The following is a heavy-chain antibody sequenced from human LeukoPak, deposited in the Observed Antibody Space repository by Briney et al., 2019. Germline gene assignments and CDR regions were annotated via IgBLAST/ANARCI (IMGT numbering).Heavy chain of an antibody. CDR2: IYYSGST. D-gene: IGHD3-22*01. Sequence: PSETLSLTCTVSGGSISSYYWSWIRQPPGKGLEWIGYIYYSGSTNYNPSLKSRVTISVDTSKNQFSLKLSSVTAADTAVYYCARGTGSSGYPRKTYYFDYWGQGTLVTVSS. J-gene: IGHJ4*02. CDR3: ARGTGSSGYPRKTYYFDY. CDR1: GGSISSYY. V-gene: IGHV4-59*01.